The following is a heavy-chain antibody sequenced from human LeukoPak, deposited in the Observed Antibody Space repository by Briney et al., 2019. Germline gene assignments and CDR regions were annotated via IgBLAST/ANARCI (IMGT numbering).Heavy chain of an antibody. CDR1: GFILNNYA. Sequence: GGSLRLSCTVSGFILNNYAMNWVRQAPGKGLEWVSVIRTSDSSAQYADSVKGRFTISRDNSKNTLYLQMNSLRAEDTAVYYCAKARSSGWYFDYWGQGTLVTVSS. V-gene: IGHV3-23*01. D-gene: IGHD6-19*01. CDR2: IRTSDSSA. J-gene: IGHJ4*02. CDR3: AKARSSGWYFDY.